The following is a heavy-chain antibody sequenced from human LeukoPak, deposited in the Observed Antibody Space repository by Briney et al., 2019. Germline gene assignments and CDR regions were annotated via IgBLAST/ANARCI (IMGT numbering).Heavy chain of an antibody. V-gene: IGHV3-7*01. D-gene: IGHD3-10*01. CDR1: GFTFSSYW. Sequence: GGSLRLSCAASGFTFSSYWMGWVRQAPGKGLEWVADIKQDGREENYVDSVKGRFTISRDNARNSLYLQMNSLRVEDTAVYYCARELWPGDYWGQGSLVSVSS. CDR2: IKQDGREE. CDR3: ARELWPGDY. J-gene: IGHJ4*02.